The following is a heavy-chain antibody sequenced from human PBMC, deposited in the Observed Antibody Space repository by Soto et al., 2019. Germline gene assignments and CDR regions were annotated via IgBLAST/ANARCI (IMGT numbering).Heavy chain of an antibody. CDR3: ATNYGSGSTHFDY. D-gene: IGHD3-10*01. V-gene: IGHV1-69*02. CDR1: GETFNFYP. J-gene: IGHJ4*02. Sequence: QVQLVQSGAEVKKPGSPVRVSCTASGETFNFYPIIWVRQFPGQGPEWMGRIIPMLGMSNYAQKFQGRVTIMADKSTSTVYMNLSGLTSEDTAVYYCATNYGSGSTHFDYWGQGTLVTVSS. CDR2: IIPMLGMS.